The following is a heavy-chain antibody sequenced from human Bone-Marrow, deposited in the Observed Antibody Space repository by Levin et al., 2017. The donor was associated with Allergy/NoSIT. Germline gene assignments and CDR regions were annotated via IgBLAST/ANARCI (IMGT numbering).Heavy chain of an antibody. CDR2: TYYRSKWYT. Sequence: ASQTLSLTCGITGDSVSSDSGAWNWIRQSPSRGLEWLGRTYYRSKWYTHYGTSVQGRLTINTDTSRNQLSLQLDSVTPEDTAIYYCVSENIQDALDIWGQGTMVTVSS. V-gene: IGHV6-1*01. CDR1: GDSVSSDSGA. J-gene: IGHJ3*02. D-gene: IGHD2/OR15-2a*01. CDR3: VSENIQDALDI.